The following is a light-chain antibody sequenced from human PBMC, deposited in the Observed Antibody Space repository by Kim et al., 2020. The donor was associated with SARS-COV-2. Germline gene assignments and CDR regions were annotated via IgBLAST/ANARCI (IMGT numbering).Light chain of an antibody. J-gene: IGLJ2*01. CDR3: AAWDDSLNAVI. CDR2: YDD. Sequence: QRVTISCSGSSSNIGNNAVSWYQQLPGKAPRLVVYYDDLRPSGVSDRFSGSKSGTSASLAISGLQSEDEGDYYCAAWDDSLNAVIFGGGTKLSVL. CDR1: SSNIGNNA. V-gene: IGLV1-36*01.